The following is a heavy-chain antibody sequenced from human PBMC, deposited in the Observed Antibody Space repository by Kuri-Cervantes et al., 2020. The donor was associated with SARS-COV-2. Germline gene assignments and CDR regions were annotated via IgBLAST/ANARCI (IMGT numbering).Heavy chain of an antibody. CDR1: GYTFTGYY. J-gene: IGHJ4*02. Sequence: ASVKVSCKASGYTFTGYYMHWVRQAPGQGLEWMGWINPNSGGTNYAQKFQGRVTMTRDTSISTAYMELSRLRSDDTAVYYCAREASGMYYYDSSSYYYFDYWGQGTLVTVSS. CDR2: INPNSGGT. CDR3: AREASGMYYYDSSSYYYFDY. D-gene: IGHD3-22*01. V-gene: IGHV1-2*02.